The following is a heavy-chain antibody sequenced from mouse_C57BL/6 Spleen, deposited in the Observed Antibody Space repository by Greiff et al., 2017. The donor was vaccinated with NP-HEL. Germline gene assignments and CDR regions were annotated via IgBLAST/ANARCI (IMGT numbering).Heavy chain of an antibody. Sequence: QVQLQQPGAELVMPGASVKLSCKASGYTFTSYWMHWVKQRPGQGLEWIGEIDPSDSYTNYNQKFKGKSTLTVDKSSSTAYMQLSSLTSVDSAVYYCAKDSSGYDAMDYWGQGTSVTVSS. J-gene: IGHJ4*01. V-gene: IGHV1-69*01. D-gene: IGHD3-2*02. CDR1: GYTFTSYW. CDR3: AKDSSGYDAMDY. CDR2: IDPSDSYT.